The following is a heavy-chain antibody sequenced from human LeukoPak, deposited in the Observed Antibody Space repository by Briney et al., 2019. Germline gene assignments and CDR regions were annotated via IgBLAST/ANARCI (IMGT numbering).Heavy chain of an antibody. CDR1: GFTFSSYA. J-gene: IGHJ4*02. CDR2: ISGSGAGP. Sequence: GGSLRLSCAASGFTFSSYAMSSVRQAPGKGLEWLADISGSGAGPHYADSVKGRFTISRDNSKNTLYLQMNSLRAEDTAVYYCAKPQYYSDSRRYSAGDHWGQGTLVTVSS. D-gene: IGHD3-22*01. V-gene: IGHV3-23*01. CDR3: AKPQYYSDSRRYSAGDH.